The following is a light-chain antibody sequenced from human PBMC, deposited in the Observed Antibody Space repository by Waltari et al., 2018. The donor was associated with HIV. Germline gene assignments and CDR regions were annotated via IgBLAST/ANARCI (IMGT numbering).Light chain of an antibody. CDR2: DND. CDR3: GTWDRSLGGGV. J-gene: IGLJ3*02. Sequence: QSVLTQPPSVSAAPGQKVASSCSLSSSNIWPDYVSWYPHVPGSAPKLLIYDNDKRTSGTPDRFSGSKSGTSATLDITGLQTGDGADYYCGTWDRSLGGGVFGGGTKLTVL. V-gene: IGLV1-51*01. CDR1: SSNIWPDY.